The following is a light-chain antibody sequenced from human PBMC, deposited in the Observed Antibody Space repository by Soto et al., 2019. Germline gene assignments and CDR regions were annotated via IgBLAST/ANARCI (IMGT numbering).Light chain of an antibody. CDR2: GAS. V-gene: IGKV3-15*01. CDR1: QSVSSN. CDR3: QQYNNWWT. J-gene: IGKJ1*01. Sequence: DIVLTQSPGTLSVSPGARAPLSCRASQSVSSNLAWYQQKPGQAPRLLIYGASTRATGIPARFSGSGSGTEFTLTISSLQSEDFAVYYCQQYNNWWTFGQGTKVDIK.